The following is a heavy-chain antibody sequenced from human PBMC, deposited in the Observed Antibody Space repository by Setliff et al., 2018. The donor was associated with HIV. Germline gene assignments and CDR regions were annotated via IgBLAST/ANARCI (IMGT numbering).Heavy chain of an antibody. D-gene: IGHD2-15*01. CDR3: ARDSRDIVVVIAPEPEPYYYYGMDV. J-gene: IGHJ6*04. CDR1: GDTFNSHA. V-gene: IGHV1-69*13. Sequence: GASVKVSCKASGDTFNSHAISWVRQAPGQGLEWMGGIIPILGTPNYAQKFKGRLTITADESTSTVYMELSSLRSEGTAVYYCARDSRDIVVVIAPEPEPYYYYGMDVWGEGTTVTVSS. CDR2: IIPILGTP.